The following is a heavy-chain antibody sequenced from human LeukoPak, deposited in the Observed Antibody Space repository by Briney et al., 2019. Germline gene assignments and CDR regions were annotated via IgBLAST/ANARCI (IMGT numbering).Heavy chain of an antibody. Sequence: ASETLSLTCAVYGGSFSGYYWSWIRQPPGKGLEWIGEINHSGSTNYNPSLKSRVTISVDTSKNQFSLKLSSVTAADTAVYYCASYYGSGSSSFDYWGQGTLVTVSS. CDR1: GGSFSGYY. CDR3: ASYYGSGSSSFDY. V-gene: IGHV4-34*01. CDR2: INHSGST. D-gene: IGHD3-10*01. J-gene: IGHJ4*02.